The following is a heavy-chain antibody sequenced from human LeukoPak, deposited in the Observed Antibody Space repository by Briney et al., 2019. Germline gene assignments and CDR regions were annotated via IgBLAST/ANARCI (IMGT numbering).Heavy chain of an antibody. J-gene: IGHJ4*02. Sequence: GRSLRLSCAASGFPFDDKAMHWVRQAPGKGLEWVAGISRNSDSTGYADSVKGRFTISRDNAKNSLYLQMNSLRAEDMALYYCVKDIVSGSYRYGGYFDYWGQGTLVTVSS. V-gene: IGHV3-9*03. CDR3: VKDIVSGSYRYGGYFDY. CDR1: GFPFDDKA. CDR2: ISRNSDST. D-gene: IGHD1-26*01.